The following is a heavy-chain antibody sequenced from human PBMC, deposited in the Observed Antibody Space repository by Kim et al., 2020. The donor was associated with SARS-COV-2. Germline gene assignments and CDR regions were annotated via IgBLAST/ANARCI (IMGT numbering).Heavy chain of an antibody. V-gene: IGHV1-18*01. J-gene: IGHJ5*02. D-gene: IGHD1-7*01. CDR1: GYTFTSYG. CDR2: ISAYNGNT. CDR3: ARGFSGTTPRNNWFDP. Sequence: ASVKVSCKASGYTFTSYGISWVRQAPGQGLEWMGWISAYNGNTNYAQKLQGRVTMTTDTSTSTAYMELRSLRSDDTAVYYCARGFSGTTPRNNWFDPWGQGTLVTVSS.